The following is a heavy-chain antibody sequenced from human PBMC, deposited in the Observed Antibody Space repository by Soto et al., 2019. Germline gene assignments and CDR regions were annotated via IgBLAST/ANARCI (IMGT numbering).Heavy chain of an antibody. CDR3: ARCGPTYYDILTGLFDP. V-gene: IGHV1-18*01. CDR1: GYTFTSYG. D-gene: IGHD3-9*01. CDR2: ISAYNGNT. J-gene: IGHJ5*02. Sequence: QVQLVQSGAEVKKPGASVKVSCKASGYTFTSYGISWVRQAPGQGLEWMGWISAYNGNTNYEQKLQGRVTMTTDTATSTAYMELRSLRSDDTAVYYCARCGPTYYDILTGLFDPWGQGTLVTVSS.